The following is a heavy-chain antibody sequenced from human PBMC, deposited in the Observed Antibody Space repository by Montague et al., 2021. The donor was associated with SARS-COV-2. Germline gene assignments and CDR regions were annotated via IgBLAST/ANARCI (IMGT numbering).Heavy chain of an antibody. CDR1: GGSISSGDYY. J-gene: IGHJ6*02. CDR3: ARDRPVGVDFWSGWNPGYYYGMDV. D-gene: IGHD3-3*01. CDR2: IYYSGST. V-gene: IGHV4-30-4*01. Sequence: TLSLTCTVSGGSISSGDYYWSWIRQPPGKGLEWIGYIYYSGSTYYNPSLKSRVTISVDTSKNQFSLKLSSVTAADTAVYYCARDRPVGVDFWSGWNPGYYYGMDVWGQGTTVTVSS.